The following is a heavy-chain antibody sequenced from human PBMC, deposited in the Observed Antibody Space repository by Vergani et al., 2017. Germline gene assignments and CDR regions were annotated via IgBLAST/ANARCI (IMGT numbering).Heavy chain of an antibody. CDR3: ARDYRVSTPAAMQGTYGMDV. V-gene: IGHV3-48*03. D-gene: IGHD2-2*01. Sequence: EVQLVESGGGLVQPGGSLRLSCAASGFTFSSYEMNWVRQAPGKGLEWVSYISSSGSTIYYADSVKGRFTISRDNAKNSLYLQMNSLRSEDTAVYYCARDYRVSTPAAMQGTYGMDVWGQGTTVTVSS. CDR1: GFTFSSYE. J-gene: IGHJ6*02. CDR2: ISSSGSTI.